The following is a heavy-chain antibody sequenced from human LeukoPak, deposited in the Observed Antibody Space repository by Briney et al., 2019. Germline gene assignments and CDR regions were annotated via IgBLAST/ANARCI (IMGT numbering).Heavy chain of an antibody. CDR1: GFTFSSYW. CDR3: ARDPPTHWAYYYYYGMDV. D-gene: IGHD3-16*01. Sequence: PGGSLRLSCAASGFTFSSYWMSWVRQAPGKGLEWVANIKQDGSEKYYVDSVKGRFTISRDNAKNSLYLQMNSLRAEDTAVYYCARDPPTHWAYYYYYGMDVWGQGTRSPSP. J-gene: IGHJ6*02. V-gene: IGHV3-7*01. CDR2: IKQDGSEK.